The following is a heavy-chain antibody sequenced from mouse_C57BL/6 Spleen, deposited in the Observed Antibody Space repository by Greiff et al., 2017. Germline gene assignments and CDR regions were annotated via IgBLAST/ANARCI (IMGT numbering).Heavy chain of an antibody. D-gene: IGHD2-3*01. V-gene: IGHV1-64*01. J-gene: IGHJ4*01. Sequence: QVQLQQPGAELVKPGASVKLSCTASGYTFTSYWMHWVKQRPGQGLEWIGMIHPNSGSTNYNEKFKSKATLTVDNSSSTAYMQLRSLTSEDSAVYYCARKRDGLYAMDYWGQGTTVTVSS. CDR3: ARKRDGLYAMDY. CDR1: GYTFTSYW. CDR2: IHPNSGST.